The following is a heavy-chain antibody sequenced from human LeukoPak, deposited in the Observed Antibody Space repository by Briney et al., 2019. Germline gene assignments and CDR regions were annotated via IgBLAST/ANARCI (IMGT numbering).Heavy chain of an antibody. CDR1: GFTFSSYG. V-gene: IGHV3-30*18. CDR3: AKEHTMVRGVIIIYYFDY. CDR2: ISYDGSNK. Sequence: GGSLRLSCAASGFTFSSYGMHWVRQAPGKGLEWVAVISYDGSNKYYADSVKGRFTISRDNSKNTLYLQMNSLRAEDTAVYYCAKEHTMVRGVIIIYYFDYWGQGTLVTVSS. J-gene: IGHJ4*02. D-gene: IGHD3-10*01.